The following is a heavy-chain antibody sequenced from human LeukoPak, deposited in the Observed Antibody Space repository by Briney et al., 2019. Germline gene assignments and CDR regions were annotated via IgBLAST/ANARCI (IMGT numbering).Heavy chain of an antibody. D-gene: IGHD5-18*01. Sequence: GGSLRLSCAASGFTFSSYAMSWVRQAPGKGLEWVSYISSSGSTIYYADSVKGRFTISRDNAKNSLYLQMNSLRAEDTAVYYCARTHSYGYYYFDYWGRGTLVTVSS. V-gene: IGHV3-48*04. CDR2: ISSSGSTI. CDR3: ARTHSYGYYYFDY. CDR1: GFTFSSYA. J-gene: IGHJ4*02.